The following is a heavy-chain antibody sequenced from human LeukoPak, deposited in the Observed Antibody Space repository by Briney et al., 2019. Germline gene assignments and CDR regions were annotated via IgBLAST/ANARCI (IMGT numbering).Heavy chain of an antibody. Sequence: GGSLRLSCAASGFTFSSYAMHWVRQAPGKGLEWVAVISYDGSNKYYADSVKGRFTISRDNSKNTLYLQMNSLRAEDTAVYYCARGDSIAAPLDYWGQGTLVTVSS. V-gene: IGHV3-30-3*01. CDR2: ISYDGSNK. CDR3: ARGDSIAAPLDY. D-gene: IGHD6-6*01. CDR1: GFTFSSYA. J-gene: IGHJ4*02.